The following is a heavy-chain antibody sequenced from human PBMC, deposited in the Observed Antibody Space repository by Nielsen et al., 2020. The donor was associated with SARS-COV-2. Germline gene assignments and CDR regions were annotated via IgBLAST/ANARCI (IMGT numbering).Heavy chain of an antibody. CDR2: INTNTGNP. CDR3: ARPLGDVRYYYYGMDV. V-gene: IGHV7-4-1*02. CDR1: GYTFTSYA. D-gene: IGHD6-6*01. J-gene: IGHJ6*02. Sequence: GGSLRLSCKASGYTFTSYAMNWVRQAPGQGLEWMGWINTNTGNPTYAQGFTGRFVFSLDTSVSTAYLQISSLKAEDTAVYYCARPLGDVRYYYYGMDVWGQGTTVTVSS.